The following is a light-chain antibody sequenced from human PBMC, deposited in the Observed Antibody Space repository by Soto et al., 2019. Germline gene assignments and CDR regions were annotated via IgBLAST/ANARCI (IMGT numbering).Light chain of an antibody. CDR3: CSYAGSSTWV. CDR1: SSDVGNYNL. J-gene: IGLJ3*02. V-gene: IGLV2-23*02. CDR2: EVS. Sequence: SALTQPASVSGSPGQSITISCTGTSSDVGNYNLVSWYQQHPGKAPKLMIYEVSKRPSGVSNRFSGSKSGNTASLTISGLQAEDEADYYCCSYAGSSTWVFGGGTKLTVL.